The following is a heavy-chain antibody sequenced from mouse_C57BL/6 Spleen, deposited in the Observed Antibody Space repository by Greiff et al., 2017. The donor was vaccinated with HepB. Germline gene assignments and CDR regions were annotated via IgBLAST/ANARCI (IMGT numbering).Heavy chain of an antibody. V-gene: IGHV1-55*01. D-gene: IGHD2-3*01. CDR1: GYTFTSYW. CDR3: ASGGDGYLFDAMDY. J-gene: IGHJ4*01. Sequence: QVQLQQSGAELVKPGASVKMSCKASGYTFTSYWITWVKQRPGQGLEWIGDIYPGSGSTNYNEKFKSKATLTVDTSSSTAYMQLSSLTSEDSAVYYCASGGDGYLFDAMDYWGQGTSVTVSS. CDR2: IYPGSGST.